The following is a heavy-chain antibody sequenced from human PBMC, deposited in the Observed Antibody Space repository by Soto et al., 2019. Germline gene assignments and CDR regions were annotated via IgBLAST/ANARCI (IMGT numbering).Heavy chain of an antibody. CDR3: AKIPSDDLRSYASYHLDL. CDR2: ISGGGDST. V-gene: IGHV3-23*01. J-gene: IGHJ5*02. D-gene: IGHD2-2*01. CDR1: GFSFRSYA. Sequence: GGSLRLSCAASGFSFRSYAMTWVRQAPGKGLEWVSVISGGGDSTYYADSMQGRFTISRDNSKSTLFLQMNGLRAEDTAVYYCAKIPSDDLRSYASYHLDLWGQGTQVTVSS.